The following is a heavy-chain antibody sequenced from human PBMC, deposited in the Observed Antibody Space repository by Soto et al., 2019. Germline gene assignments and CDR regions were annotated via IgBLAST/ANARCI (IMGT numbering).Heavy chain of an antibody. CDR2: IYYSGNT. D-gene: IGHD1-26*01. CDR3: ASVVGAITRFDY. CDR1: GGSISSSSYY. J-gene: IGHJ4*02. V-gene: IGHV4-39*01. Sequence: QLQLQESGPGLVKSSETLSLTCTVSGGSISSSSYYWGWIRQSPGKGLEWIGSIYYSGNTYYNPSLKSRVTISVDPSKNQFSRRLSSVPAADTAVYYCASVVGAITRFDYWGQGTLVTVSS.